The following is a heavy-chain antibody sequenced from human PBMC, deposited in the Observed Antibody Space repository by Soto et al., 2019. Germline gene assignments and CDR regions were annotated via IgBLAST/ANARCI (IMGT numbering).Heavy chain of an antibody. CDR2: VSYDGSNK. D-gene: IGHD6-6*01. V-gene: IGHV3-30*09. CDR3: TRSPSAARRDYFDY. CDR1: GFTFGSYA. Sequence: QVQLEESGGGVVQTGKSLRLSCVVSGFTFGSYAMHWVRQAPGKGLEWMASVSYDGSNKIYADSVRGRFDISRDNSWNTLYLHMNHLRHEDTALYYCTRSPSAARRDYFDYWGQGALVTVSS. J-gene: IGHJ4*02.